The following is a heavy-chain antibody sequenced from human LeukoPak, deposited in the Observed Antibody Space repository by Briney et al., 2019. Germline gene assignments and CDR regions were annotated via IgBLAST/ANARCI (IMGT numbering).Heavy chain of an antibody. Sequence: SETLSLTCTVSGGSISSSSYYWGWIRQPPGKGLEWIVSIYYSGSTYYTPSLKSRVTISVDTSKNQFSLKLSSVTAADTAVYYCARGIVDVVVVAATRDWFDPWGQGTLVTVSS. D-gene: IGHD2-15*01. J-gene: IGHJ5*02. CDR3: ARGIVDVVVVAATRDWFDP. CDR1: GGSISSSSYY. V-gene: IGHV4-39*07. CDR2: IYYSGST.